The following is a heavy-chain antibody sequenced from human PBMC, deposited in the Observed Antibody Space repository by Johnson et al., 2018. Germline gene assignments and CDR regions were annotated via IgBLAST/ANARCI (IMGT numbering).Heavy chain of an antibody. CDR2: ISYDENNK. Sequence: VQLVESGGGVVQPGRSLRLSCAASGFTFGTSAMHWVRQAPGKGLEWVAAISYDENNKYYSDSLRGRFTISRDNSKNTLFLQMTGLRNADTAVYYCARGSGYYGGTGYMDVWGKGTTVTVSS. CDR1: GFTFGTSA. V-gene: IGHV3-30*03. D-gene: IGHD4-23*01. J-gene: IGHJ6*03. CDR3: ARGSGYYGGTGYMDV.